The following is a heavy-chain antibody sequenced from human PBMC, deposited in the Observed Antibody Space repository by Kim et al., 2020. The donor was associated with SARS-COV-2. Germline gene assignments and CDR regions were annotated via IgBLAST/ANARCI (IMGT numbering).Heavy chain of an antibody. J-gene: IGHJ6*03. D-gene: IGHD3-3*01. CDR3: TRDSALYDFWSGYYGGYYYYMDV. CDR2: IRSKAYGGTT. CDR1: GFTFGDYA. Sequence: GGSLRLSCTASGFTFGDYAMSWVRQAPGKGLEWVGFIRSKAYGGTTEYAASVKGRFTISRDDSKSIAYLQMNSLKTEDTAVYYCTRDSALYDFWSGYYGGYYYYMDVWGKGTTVTVSS. V-gene: IGHV3-49*04.